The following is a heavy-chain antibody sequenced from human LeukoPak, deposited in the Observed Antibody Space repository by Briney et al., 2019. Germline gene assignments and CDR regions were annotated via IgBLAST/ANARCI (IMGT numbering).Heavy chain of an antibody. Sequence: PGGSLRLSCAASGFTVSSNYMSWVRQAPGKGLEWVSVIYSGGSTYYADSVKGRFTISRDNSKNTLFLQMNSLRAEDTAVYYCARTSGSYLSWEADFDYWGQGTLVTVSS. CDR2: IYSGGST. CDR1: GFTVSSNY. D-gene: IGHD1-26*01. J-gene: IGHJ4*02. V-gene: IGHV3-53*01. CDR3: ARTSGSYLSWEADFDY.